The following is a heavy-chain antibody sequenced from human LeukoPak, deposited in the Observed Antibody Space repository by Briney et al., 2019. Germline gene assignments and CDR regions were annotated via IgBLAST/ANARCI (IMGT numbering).Heavy chain of an antibody. CDR3: ARDGGGYCSGGSCYHDY. CDR2: ISGSGGST. CDR1: GFTFSSYA. V-gene: IGHV3-23*01. J-gene: IGHJ4*02. D-gene: IGHD2-15*01. Sequence: GGSLRLSCAASGFTFSSYAMSWVRQAPGKGLEWVSAISGSGGSTYYARKFQGRVTITADESTSTAYMELSSLRSEDTAVYYCARDGGGYCSGGSCYHDYWGQGTLVTVSS.